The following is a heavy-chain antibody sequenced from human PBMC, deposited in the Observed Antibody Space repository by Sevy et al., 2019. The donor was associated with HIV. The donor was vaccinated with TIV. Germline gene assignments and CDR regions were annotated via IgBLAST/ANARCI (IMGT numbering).Heavy chain of an antibody. CDR3: ARESMVQGVLDGMDV. D-gene: IGHD3-10*01. V-gene: IGHV4-30-2*01. Sequence: SETLSLTCAVSGGSVNNDASSWSWIRQPPGKGLEWIGYIYHNGNTYYIPSLKSRVTISLDRSKNQFSLRLSSVTAADTAVYYCARESMVQGVLDGMDVWGQGTTVTVSS. CDR1: GGSVNNDASS. CDR2: IYHNGNT. J-gene: IGHJ6*02.